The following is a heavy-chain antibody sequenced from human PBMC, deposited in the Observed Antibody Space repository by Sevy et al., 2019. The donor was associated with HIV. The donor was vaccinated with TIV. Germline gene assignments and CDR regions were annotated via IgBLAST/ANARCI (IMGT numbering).Heavy chain of an antibody. D-gene: IGHD3-10*01. J-gene: IGHJ6*03. Sequence: SGPTLVKPTQTLTLTCTFSGFSLSTSGVGVGWIRQPPGKALEWLALIYWDDDKRYSPSLKSRLTITKDTSKNQVDLTMTNMDPVDTATYCCAHSLLYGSGHTNGDYMDVWGKGTTVTVSS. CDR3: AHSLLYGSGHTNGDYMDV. CDR1: GFSLSTSGVG. V-gene: IGHV2-5*02. CDR2: IYWDDDK.